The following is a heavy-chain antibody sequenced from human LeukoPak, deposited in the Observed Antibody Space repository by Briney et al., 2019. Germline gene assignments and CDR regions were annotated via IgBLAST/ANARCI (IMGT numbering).Heavy chain of an antibody. J-gene: IGHJ4*02. CDR2: ITWNNETL. CDR3: ARDWGSSGWFYFDS. V-gene: IGHV3-9*01. Sequence: GRSLRLSCTASGFKFHNYALHWVRQAPGKGLEWVSGITWNNETLDYADSVKGRFIISRDNAKNSIYLQMNSLKAEDTALYYCARDWGSSGWFYFDSWGQGTLVSVSS. D-gene: IGHD6-19*01. CDR1: GFKFHNYA.